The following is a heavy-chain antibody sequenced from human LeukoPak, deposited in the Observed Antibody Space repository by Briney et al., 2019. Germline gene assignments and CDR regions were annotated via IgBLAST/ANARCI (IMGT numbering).Heavy chain of an antibody. J-gene: IGHJ6*02. Sequence: GGSLRLSCAASGVTFSSSWMSWVRQAPGKGLEWVAPIKQDGSEKYYVDFLKGRFSISRDNAKNTLYLQMNSLGADDTAVYYCAGGTGMDVWGQGTTVTVSS. V-gene: IGHV3-7*05. D-gene: IGHD1-1*01. CDR2: IKQDGSEK. CDR1: GVTFSSSW. CDR3: AGGTGMDV.